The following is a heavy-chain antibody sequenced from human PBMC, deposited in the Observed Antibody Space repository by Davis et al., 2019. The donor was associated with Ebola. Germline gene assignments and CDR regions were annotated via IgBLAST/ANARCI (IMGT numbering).Heavy chain of an antibody. D-gene: IGHD3-3*01. J-gene: IGHJ4*02. CDR1: GFSLDAYA. V-gene: IGHV3-9*01. CDR2: ISWNSDRI. CDR3: AARRYYDFWGGNYTDV. Sequence: GGSLRLSCAASGFSLDAYAMQWVRQAPGKGLEWVSGISWNSDRIGYADSVKGRFTISRDNAKKSLYLHMNSLRAEDTALYYGAARRYYDFWGGNYTDVWGQGTLVTVSS.